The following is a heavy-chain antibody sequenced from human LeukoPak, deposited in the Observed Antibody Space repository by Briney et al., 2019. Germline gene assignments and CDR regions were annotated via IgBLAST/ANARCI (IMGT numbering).Heavy chain of an antibody. Sequence: GSLRLSCAASGFTFSNYWTHWVRQSPGKGLVWVSRVKSDGTITSYADSVKGRFTISRDNAKNTLYLQMNSLRVEDTAVYYCVRVMPVAGSDSWGQGTLVTVSS. V-gene: IGHV3-74*01. CDR3: VRVMPVAGSDS. D-gene: IGHD6-19*01. CDR2: VKSDGTIT. J-gene: IGHJ4*02. CDR1: GFTFSNYW.